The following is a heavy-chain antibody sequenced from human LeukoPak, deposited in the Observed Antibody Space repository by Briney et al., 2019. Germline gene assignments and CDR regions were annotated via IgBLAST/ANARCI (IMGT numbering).Heavy chain of an antibody. V-gene: IGHV1-69*13. CDR1: GGTFTSYA. CDR2: IIPISGTT. D-gene: IGHD1-26*01. J-gene: IGHJ5*02. CDR3: ARKLRLGGNWFDP. Sequence: SVKVSCKTSGGTFTSYAITWVRQAPGQGLEWMGKIIPISGTTNYAQKFQGRVTLTADESTSTAYMELSSLRSEDTALYYCARKLRLGGNWFDPWGQGTLVTVSS.